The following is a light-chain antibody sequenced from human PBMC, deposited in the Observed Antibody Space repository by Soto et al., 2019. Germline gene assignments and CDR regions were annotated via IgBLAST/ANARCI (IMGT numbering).Light chain of an antibody. CDR1: SSDVGAYNF. J-gene: IGLJ3*02. Sequence: QSALTQPPSASGSPGQSVTISCTGTSSDVGAYNFVSWYQQNPGKAHKLMIYEVTKRPSGVPDRFSGSKSGNTASLTVSGLQAEDEADYYCSSYAGSNNLVFGGGTKLTVL. V-gene: IGLV2-8*01. CDR3: SSYAGSNNLV. CDR2: EVT.